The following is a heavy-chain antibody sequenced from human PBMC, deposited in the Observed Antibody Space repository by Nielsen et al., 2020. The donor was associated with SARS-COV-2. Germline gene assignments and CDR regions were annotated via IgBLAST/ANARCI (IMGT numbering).Heavy chain of an antibody. V-gene: IGHV3-30*04. Sequence: GGSLRLSCSASGFTFSSYAMHWVRQAPGKGLEWVAVISYDGSNKYYADSVKGRFTISRDNSKNTLYLQMNSLRAEDTAVYYCARKYSGSYYGTFDYWGQGTLVTASS. CDR3: ARKYSGSYYGTFDY. CDR2: ISYDGSNK. D-gene: IGHD1-26*01. CDR1: GFTFSSYA. J-gene: IGHJ4*02.